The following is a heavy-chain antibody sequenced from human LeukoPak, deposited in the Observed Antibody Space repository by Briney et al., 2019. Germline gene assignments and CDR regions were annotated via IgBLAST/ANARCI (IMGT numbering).Heavy chain of an antibody. V-gene: IGHV3-30*04. CDR1: GFTFSSYA. D-gene: IGHD3-10*01. Sequence: GRSLRLSCAASGFTFSSYAMHWVRQAPGKGLEWVAVISYDGSNKCYADSVKGRFTISRDNSKNTLYLQMNSLRAEDTAVYYCARDGSGSHFDYWGQGTLVTVSS. CDR2: ISYDGSNK. CDR3: ARDGSGSHFDY. J-gene: IGHJ4*02.